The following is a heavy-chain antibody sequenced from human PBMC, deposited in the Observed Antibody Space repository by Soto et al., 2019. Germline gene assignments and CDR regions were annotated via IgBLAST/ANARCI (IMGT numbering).Heavy chain of an antibody. CDR2: ISGSGGST. V-gene: IGHV3-23*01. CDR3: AKSVLAAADHNWFDP. J-gene: IGHJ5*02. Sequence: GGSLRLSCAASGFTFSSYAMSWVRQAPGKGLEWVSAISGSGGSTCYADSVKGRFTISRDNSKNTLYLQMNSLRAEDTAVYYCAKSVLAAADHNWFDPWGQGTLVTVSS. D-gene: IGHD6-13*01. CDR1: GFTFSSYA.